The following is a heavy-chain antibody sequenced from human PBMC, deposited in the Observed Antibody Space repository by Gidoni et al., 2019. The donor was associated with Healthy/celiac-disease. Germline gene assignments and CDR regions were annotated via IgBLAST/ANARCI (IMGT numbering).Heavy chain of an antibody. CDR1: GYTFTSYG. CDR2: ISAYNGNT. CDR3: ARVVGYSSGSNWFDP. J-gene: IGHJ5*02. D-gene: IGHD6-19*01. Sequence: QVQLVQSGPAVKKPGASVKVSCKASGYTFTSYGISWVRQAPGQGLDWMGWISAYNGNTNYAQKLQGRVTMTTDTATSTAYMEMRSLRSDDTAVYYCARVVGYSSGSNWFDPWGQGTLVTVSS. V-gene: IGHV1-18*01.